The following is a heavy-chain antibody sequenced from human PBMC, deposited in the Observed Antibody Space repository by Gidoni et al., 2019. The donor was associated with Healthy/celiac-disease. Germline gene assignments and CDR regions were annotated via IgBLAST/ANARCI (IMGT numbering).Heavy chain of an antibody. D-gene: IGHD3-22*01. CDR3: ARAGYDYYDSSGYSRAQYFPFDI. CDR2: IWYDGSNK. J-gene: IGHJ3*02. CDR1: GFTFSSYG. Sequence: QVQLVESGGGVVQPGRSLRLSCAASGFTFSSYGMHWVRQAPGKGLEWVAVIWYDGSNKYYADSVKGRFTISRDNSKNTLYLQMNSLRAEDTAVYYCARAGYDYYDSSGYSRAQYFPFDIWGQGTMVTVSS. V-gene: IGHV3-33*01.